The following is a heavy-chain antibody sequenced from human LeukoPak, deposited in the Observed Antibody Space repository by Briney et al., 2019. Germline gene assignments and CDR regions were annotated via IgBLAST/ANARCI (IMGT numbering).Heavy chain of an antibody. CDR2: FDPEDGET. J-gene: IGHJ5*02. D-gene: IGHD3-22*01. CDR1: GYTLTELS. CDR3: ATRNYYDRTGAFDP. V-gene: IGHV1-24*01. Sequence: ASVKVSCKVSGYTLTELSMHWVRQAPGKGLEWMGGFDPEDGETIYAQKFQGRVTMTEDTSTDTAYMELSSLRSEDTAVYYCATRNYYDRTGAFDPWGQGTLVTVSS.